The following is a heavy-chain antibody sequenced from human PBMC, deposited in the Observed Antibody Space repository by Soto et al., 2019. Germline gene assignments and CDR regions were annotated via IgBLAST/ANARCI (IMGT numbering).Heavy chain of an antibody. CDR1: GGTFSSYA. CDR2: IIPIFGTA. J-gene: IGHJ5*02. V-gene: IGHV1-69*01. Sequence: QVQLVQSGAEVKKPGSSVKVSCKASGGTFSSYAISWVRQAPGQGLEWMGGIIPIFGTANYAQKFQGRVTITADESTSTAYMELSSLRSEDTAVYYCARAPTVWQQLLLGWFDPWGQGTLVTVSS. CDR3: ARAPTVWQQLLLGWFDP. D-gene: IGHD6-13*01.